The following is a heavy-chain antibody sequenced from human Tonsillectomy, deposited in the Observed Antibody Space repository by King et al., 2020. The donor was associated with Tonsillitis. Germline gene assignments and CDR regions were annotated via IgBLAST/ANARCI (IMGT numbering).Heavy chain of an antibody. CDR1: GFTFSNYA. V-gene: IGHV3-23*04. Sequence: EVQLVESGGGLVQPGGSLRLSCAASGFTFSNYAMRWVRQAPGKGLEWVSTISGRGGSTFYADSVKGRFTISRDNSRNTLYLQMNSLRAEDTAVYYCAKDRDGYTVTTDYFDYWGQGTLVTVSS. J-gene: IGHJ4*02. D-gene: IGHD4-17*01. CDR2: ISGRGGST. CDR3: AKDRDGYTVTTDYFDY.